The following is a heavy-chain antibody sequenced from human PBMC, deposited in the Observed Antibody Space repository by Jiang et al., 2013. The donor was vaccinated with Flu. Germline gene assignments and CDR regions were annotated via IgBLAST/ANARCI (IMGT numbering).Heavy chain of an antibody. CDR2: IWYDGSNK. Sequence: QLLESGGGVVQPGRSLRLSCAASGFTFSSYGMHWVRQAPGKGLEWVAVIWYDGSNKYYADSVKGRFTISRDNSKNTLYLQMNSLRAEDTAVYYCARGGGYDYYGMDVWGQGTTVTVSS. D-gene: IGHD5-12*01. J-gene: IGHJ6*02. CDR3: ARGGGYDYYGMDV. CDR1: GFTFSSYG. V-gene: IGHV3-33*01.